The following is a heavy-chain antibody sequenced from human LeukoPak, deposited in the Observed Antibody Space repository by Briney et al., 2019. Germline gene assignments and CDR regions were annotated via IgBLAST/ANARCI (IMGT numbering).Heavy chain of an antibody. J-gene: IGHJ4*02. CDR3: ATELGWFAESDY. CDR1: GFTFTNAW. CDR2: IMSNNDGGTT. D-gene: IGHD3-10*01. Sequence: GGSLRLSCAASGFTFTNAWMTWVRQSPGKGLEWVSRIMSNNDGGTTDYAAPVKGRFTISRDDSKNTLYLHMNSLKTEDTAVYYCATELGWFAESDYWGQGTLVTVSS. V-gene: IGHV3-15*01.